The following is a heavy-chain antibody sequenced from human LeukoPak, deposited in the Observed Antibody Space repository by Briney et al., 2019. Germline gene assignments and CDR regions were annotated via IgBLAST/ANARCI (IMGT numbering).Heavy chain of an antibody. Sequence: SETLSLACTVSVDHISTYYWSWLRQPPGKGLEWIGYIYHGGSANYTPSLQSRVTISVDTSKNQFSLRLSAVTAADTAVYYCAREDPQTTVPEGLDVWGQETTVTVSS. D-gene: IGHD4-17*01. CDR3: AREDPQTTVPEGLDV. CDR1: VDHISTYY. V-gene: IGHV4-59*01. CDR2: IYHGGSA. J-gene: IGHJ6*02.